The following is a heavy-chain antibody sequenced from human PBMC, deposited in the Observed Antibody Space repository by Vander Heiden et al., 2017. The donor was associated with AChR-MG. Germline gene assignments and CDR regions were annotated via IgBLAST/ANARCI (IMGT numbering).Heavy chain of an antibody. CDR3: ARGDTYYYGSGSQTIDY. D-gene: IGHD3-10*01. J-gene: IGHJ4*02. CDR1: GFPFSSYG. V-gene: IGHV3-33*01. CDR2: IWYDGSNK. Sequence: VQLVESGGGVVQPGRSLRLSCAASGFPFSSYGMHWVRQAPGKGLEWVAVIWYDGSNKYYADSVKGRFTISRDNSKNTLYLQMNSLRAEDTAVYYCARGDTYYYGSGSQTIDYWGQGTLVTVSS.